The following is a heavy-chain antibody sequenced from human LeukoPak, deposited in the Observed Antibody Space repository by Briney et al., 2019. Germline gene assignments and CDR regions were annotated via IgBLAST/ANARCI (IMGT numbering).Heavy chain of an antibody. D-gene: IGHD6-19*01. CDR1: GYTFTNYY. Sequence: EASVKVSCKASGYTFTNYYMHWVRQAPGQGLEWMGWINPNSGGTNYAQKFQGRVTMTRDTSISTAYMELSRLRSDDTAVYSCARVRVPNIALAAIDCWGQGTLVTVSS. CDR3: ARVRVPNIALAAIDC. CDR2: INPNSGGT. V-gene: IGHV1-2*02. J-gene: IGHJ4*02.